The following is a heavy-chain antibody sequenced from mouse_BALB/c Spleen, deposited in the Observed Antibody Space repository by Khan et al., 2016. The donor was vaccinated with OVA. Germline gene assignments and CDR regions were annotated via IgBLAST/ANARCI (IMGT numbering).Heavy chain of an antibody. Sequence: VQLQESGPGLAAPSQSLSITCTISGFSLTNYGVHWVRQPPGKGLEWLVVIWSDGSTTYNSDLKSRLSISKDNSKSQVFLKMNSLQTDDTAMYYCARQPYYHYYVMDYWGQGTSVTVSS. D-gene: IGHD2-10*01. CDR2: IWSDGST. CDR3: ARQPYYHYYVMDY. V-gene: IGHV2-6-1*01. CDR1: GFSLTNYG. J-gene: IGHJ4*01.